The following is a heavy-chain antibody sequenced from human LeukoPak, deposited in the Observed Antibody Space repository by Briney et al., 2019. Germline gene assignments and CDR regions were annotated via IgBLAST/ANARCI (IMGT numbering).Heavy chain of an antibody. CDR1: GFTFSSYW. D-gene: IGHD5-12*01. CDR2: INQDGSKE. J-gene: IGHJ4*02. Sequence: GGSLRLSCAASGFTFSSYWMSWVRQAPGKGLEWVARINQDGSKEYYIDSVKARFSISRDNARNSLSLQMNSLRAEDTAVYYCVRDGGVSGYDLLDYWGQGTLVTVSS. V-gene: IGHV3-7*01. CDR3: VRDGGVSGYDLLDY.